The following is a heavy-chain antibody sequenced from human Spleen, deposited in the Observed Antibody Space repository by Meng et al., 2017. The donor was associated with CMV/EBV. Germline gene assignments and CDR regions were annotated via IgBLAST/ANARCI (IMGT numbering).Heavy chain of an antibody. V-gene: IGHV1-2*02. Sequence: ASVKVSCKASGYTFTGYYMHWVRQAPGQGLEWMGWINPNSGGTNYAQKFQGRVTMTRDTSISTAYMELSRLRSDDTAVYYCAAASVGATVGVDFQHWGQGTLVTVSS. CDR2: INPNSGGT. CDR3: AAASVGATVGVDFQH. CDR1: GYTFTGYY. J-gene: IGHJ1*01. D-gene: IGHD1-26*01.